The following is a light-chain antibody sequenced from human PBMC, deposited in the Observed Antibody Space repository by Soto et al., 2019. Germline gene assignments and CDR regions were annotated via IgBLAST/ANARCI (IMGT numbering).Light chain of an antibody. J-gene: IGKJ5*01. V-gene: IGKV3-20*01. CDR1: QSISGNY. CDR3: QQYVISVT. Sequence: EIMLYQSPGALSLSPGERATLSCRASQSISGNYLAWYQQKPGQAPRLLIYGASNRATGIPERFSGSGSGTDFTLTIGRLEPQDSAMYYCQQYVISVTFGQGGRLEVK. CDR2: GAS.